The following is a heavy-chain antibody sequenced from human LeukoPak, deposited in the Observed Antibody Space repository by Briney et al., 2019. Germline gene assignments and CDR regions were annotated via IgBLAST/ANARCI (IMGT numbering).Heavy chain of an antibody. Sequence: GGSLRLSCAVSGFTFSTYWMTWVRQAPGKGLEWVANIKEDGSREYYVDSVKGRFTISRDNAKNSLYLQMDSLTAEDTAVYYCARDSPGYGAYVSWGQGTLVSVPS. CDR3: ARDSPGYGAYVS. D-gene: IGHD5-12*01. CDR1: GFTFSTYW. V-gene: IGHV3-7*01. J-gene: IGHJ1*01. CDR2: IKEDGSRE.